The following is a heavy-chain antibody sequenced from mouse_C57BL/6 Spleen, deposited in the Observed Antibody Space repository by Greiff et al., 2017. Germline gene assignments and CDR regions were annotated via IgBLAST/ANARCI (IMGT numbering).Heavy chain of an antibody. D-gene: IGHD1-1*01. V-gene: IGHV1-20*01. Sequence: EVQLQQSGPELVKPGDSVKISCKASGYSFTGYVMNWVMQSPGKSLEWIGHINPYNGYTFYNQKFKGKATLTGDIASSTAHMELRSLTSEDSAVYYCARDGSSYYAMDYWGQGTSVTVSS. CDR3: ARDGSSYYAMDY. CDR2: INPYNGYT. CDR1: GYSFTGYV. J-gene: IGHJ4*01.